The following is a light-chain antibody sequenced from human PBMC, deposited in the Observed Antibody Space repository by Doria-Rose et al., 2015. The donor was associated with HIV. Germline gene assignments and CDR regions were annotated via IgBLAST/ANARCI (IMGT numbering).Light chain of an antibody. Sequence: TQSPGTLSLSPGERATLSCRASQSFSSTYLAWYQQKPGQAPSLLIYDGSPRATGIPDRFSASGSGADFTLTINRLEPEDFALYYCHQYGTSWTFGQGTKAEI. V-gene: IGKV3-20*01. J-gene: IGKJ1*01. CDR1: QSFSSTY. CDR2: DGS. CDR3: HQYGTSWT.